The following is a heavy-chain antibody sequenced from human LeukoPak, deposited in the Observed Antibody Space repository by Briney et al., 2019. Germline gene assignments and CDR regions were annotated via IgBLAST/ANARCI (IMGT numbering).Heavy chain of an antibody. D-gene: IGHD5-24*01. CDR3: ARDLQFDY. V-gene: IGHV3-33*08. Sequence: GGSLRLSCAASGFTFSNAWMSWVRQAPGRGLEWVAVIWYDGSNKYYADSVKGRFTISRDNSKNTLYLQMNSLRAEDTAVYYCARDLQFDYWGQGTLVTVSS. CDR1: GFTFSNAW. CDR2: IWYDGSNK. J-gene: IGHJ4*02.